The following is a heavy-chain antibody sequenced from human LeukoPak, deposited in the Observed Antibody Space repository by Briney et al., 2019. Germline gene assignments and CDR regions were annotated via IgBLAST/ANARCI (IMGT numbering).Heavy chain of an antibody. CDR3: ARGTWATLYYYYMDV. CDR1: GFTFSSYE. Sequence: GRSLRLSCAASGFTFSSYEMNWVRQAPGKGLEWVSYISSSGSTIYYADSVKGRFTISRDNAKNTLYLQMNSLRAEDTAVYYCARGTWATLYYYYMDVWGKGTTVTVSS. V-gene: IGHV3-48*03. J-gene: IGHJ6*03. CDR2: ISSSGSTI. D-gene: IGHD5-24*01.